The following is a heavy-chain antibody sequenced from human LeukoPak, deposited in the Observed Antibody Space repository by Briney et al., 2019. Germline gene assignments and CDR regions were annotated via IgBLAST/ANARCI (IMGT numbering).Heavy chain of an antibody. CDR1: GYTFTSYG. CDR3: ARVRDSSGYYYGWEKLFDY. J-gene: IGHJ4*02. Sequence: ASVKVSCKASGYTFTSYGISWVRQAPGQGLEWMGWINAYNGNTNYAQKLQGRVTMTTDTSTSTAYMELRSLRSDDTAVYYCARVRDSSGYYYGWEKLFDYWGQGALVTVSS. V-gene: IGHV1-18*01. CDR2: INAYNGNT. D-gene: IGHD3-22*01.